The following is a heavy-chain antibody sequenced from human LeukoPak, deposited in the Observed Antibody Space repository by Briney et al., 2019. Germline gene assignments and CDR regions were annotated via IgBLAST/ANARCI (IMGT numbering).Heavy chain of an antibody. Sequence: PGTSLRLSCAASGFMFSSYPMHWVRQAPGKGLEWVAVISDDGSEKYYAASVKGRLTISRDNSKNTLYLQMISLRAEDTAVYYCAKDRAHYYYYYGMDVWGQGTTVTVSS. D-gene: IGHD3-10*01. J-gene: IGHJ6*02. V-gene: IGHV3-30*18. CDR2: ISDDGSEK. CDR3: AKDRAHYYYYYGMDV. CDR1: GFMFSSYP.